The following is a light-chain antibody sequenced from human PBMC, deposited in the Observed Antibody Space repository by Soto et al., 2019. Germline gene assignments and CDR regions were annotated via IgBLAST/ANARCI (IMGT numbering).Light chain of an antibody. Sequence: EIVLTQSPATVSLSPGERATLSCRASQSVGNYLAWYQHKPGQAPRLLIYDTSIRATGIPARISGSGSGTDFTLTISSLEPEDFAVYYCQQRSNWPLYTFGQGTQLEIK. J-gene: IGKJ2*01. CDR2: DTS. CDR3: QQRSNWPLYT. V-gene: IGKV3-11*01. CDR1: QSVGNY.